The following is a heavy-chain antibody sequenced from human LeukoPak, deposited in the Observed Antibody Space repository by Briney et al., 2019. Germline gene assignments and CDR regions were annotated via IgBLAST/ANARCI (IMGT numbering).Heavy chain of an antibody. D-gene: IGHD1-26*01. J-gene: IGHJ6*03. CDR2: IYHSGST. V-gene: IGHV4-30-2*01. CDR1: GGSISSGGYY. Sequence: SQTLSLTCTVSGGSISSGGYYWSWIRQPPGKGLEWNGYIYHSGSTYYNPSLKSRVTISVDRSKNQFSLKLSSVTAADTAVYYCAREVSSGPDYYYYYMDVWGKGTTVTVSS. CDR3: AREVSSGPDYYYYYMDV.